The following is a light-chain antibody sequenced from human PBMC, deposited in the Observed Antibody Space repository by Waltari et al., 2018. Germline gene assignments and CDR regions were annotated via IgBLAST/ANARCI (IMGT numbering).Light chain of an antibody. V-gene: IGLV2-23*02. CDR1: SPDIWRYNL. Sequence: QSALTQPASVSGSPGQSITISYSGTSPDIWRYNLVAWYQQLPGNAPKLVIYEVTERPSELSNRFSGSKSGNMASLTISGLQAEDEADYYCSSFESSRTWVFGGGTKLTVL. CDR2: EVT. CDR3: SSFESSRTWV. J-gene: IGLJ3*02.